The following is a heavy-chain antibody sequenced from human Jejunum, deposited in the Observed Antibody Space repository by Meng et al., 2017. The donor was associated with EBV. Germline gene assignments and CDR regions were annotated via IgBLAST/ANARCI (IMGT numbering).Heavy chain of an antibody. J-gene: IGHJ5*02. D-gene: IGHD5-12*01. CDR1: GVTFSEYW. Sequence: VPVVESGRGLVRTGGSLRLYCVASGVTFSEYWMHWGRQAPRRGLVWVVRIDYDGGTTAYAASVKGRFTMSRDNTKNNVYLQMNILRAEDTAVYYCGSGHNIVSNAWGQGTLVTVSS. CDR3: GSGHNIVSNA. CDR2: IDYDGGTT. V-gene: IGHV3-74*01.